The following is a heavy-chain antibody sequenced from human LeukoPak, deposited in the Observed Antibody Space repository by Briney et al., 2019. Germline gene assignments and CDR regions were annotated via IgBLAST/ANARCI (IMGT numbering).Heavy chain of an antibody. CDR3: ARVAHQWLVIPYFDY. CDR1: GYTFTTYG. J-gene: IGHJ4*02. CDR2: ISGNSGLT. Sequence: ASVKVSCKASGYTFTTYGIAWLRQAPGQGLEWMGWISGNSGLTNYAPKFQGRVTMTTDTSTTTVYMELSSLTLDDTAVYFCARVAHQWLVIPYFDYWGQGRLLTLSS. D-gene: IGHD6-19*01. V-gene: IGHV1-18*04.